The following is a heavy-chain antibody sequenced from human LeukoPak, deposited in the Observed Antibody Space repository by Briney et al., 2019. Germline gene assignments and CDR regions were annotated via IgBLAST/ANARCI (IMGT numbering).Heavy chain of an antibody. Sequence: PSETLSLTCTASNVSIGSYYWTWIRQPAGKGLEWIGRIHRTGSTKYNPSLTSRVIMSVDTSTNHFSLRLTSLPAADTAASYCGIEVPRNYLVVVPAALGFWGLGTLVTVSS. J-gene: IGHJ4*02. D-gene: IGHD2-2*01. CDR1: NVSIGSYY. V-gene: IGHV4-4*07. CDR3: GIEVPRNYLVVVPAALGF. CDR2: IHRTGST.